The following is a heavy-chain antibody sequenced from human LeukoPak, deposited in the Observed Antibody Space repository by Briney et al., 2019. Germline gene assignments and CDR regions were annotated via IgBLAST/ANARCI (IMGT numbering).Heavy chain of an antibody. V-gene: IGHV3-30*04. Sequence: GGSLRLSCAASGFTFSSYAMHWVRQAPGKGLEWVAVISYDGSNKYYADSVKGRFTISRDNSKNTLYLQMNSLRAEDTAVYYCARDRDYYDSSGYSPQFDYWGQGTLVTVSS. CDR3: ARDRDYYDSSGYSPQFDY. J-gene: IGHJ4*02. CDR1: GFTFSSYA. D-gene: IGHD3-22*01. CDR2: ISYDGSNK.